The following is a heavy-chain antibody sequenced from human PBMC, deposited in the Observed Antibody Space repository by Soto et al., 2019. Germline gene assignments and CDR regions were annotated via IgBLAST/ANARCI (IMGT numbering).Heavy chain of an antibody. V-gene: IGHV3-23*01. CDR2: ISDSGGSA. CDR3: AKVLYYKFSSRYHYGMDV. J-gene: IGHJ6*02. Sequence: LRLSCAASGFTFSSYAMSWVRQVPGKGLEWVSGISDSGGSAYYADFVKGRFTISRDNSKNMLYLQMNSLRAEDTAVYYCAKVLYYKFSSRYHYGMDVWGQGTTVTVSS. D-gene: IGHD3-3*01. CDR1: GFTFSSYA.